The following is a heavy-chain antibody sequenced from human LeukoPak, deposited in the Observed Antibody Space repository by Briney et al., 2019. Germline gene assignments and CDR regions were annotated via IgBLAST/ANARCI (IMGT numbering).Heavy chain of an antibody. J-gene: IGHJ4*02. Sequence: SETLSLTCTVSGASISSYYWSWIRQPPGKGLEWIGYIYYSGSTNCNPSLKSRVSLSVDTSKSQFSLKLSSVTAAVTAVYYCARHYSSDPFDYWGQGTLVTVSS. CDR3: ARHYSSDPFDY. V-gene: IGHV4-59*01. CDR1: GASISSYY. D-gene: IGHD6-19*01. CDR2: IYYSGST.